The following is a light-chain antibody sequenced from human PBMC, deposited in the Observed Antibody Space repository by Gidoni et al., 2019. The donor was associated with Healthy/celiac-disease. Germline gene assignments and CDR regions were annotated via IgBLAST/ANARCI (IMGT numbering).Light chain of an antibody. CDR3: QQSYSTPYT. CDR2: AAS. CDR1: QRISSY. Sequence: IQMTQSPSSLSASVGDIVTITCRASQRISSYLNWYQQKPGKAPKLLIYAASSLQSGVPSRFSGSGSGTDFTLTISSLQPEDFATYYCQQSYSTPYTFGQGTKLEIK. J-gene: IGKJ2*01. V-gene: IGKV1-39*01.